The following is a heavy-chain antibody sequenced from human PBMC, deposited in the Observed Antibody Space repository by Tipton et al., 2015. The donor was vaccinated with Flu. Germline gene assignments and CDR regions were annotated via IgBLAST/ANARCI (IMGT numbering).Heavy chain of an antibody. CDR3: ARSRGQWPARPFTDY. Sequence: TLSLTCAVYGGSFSGYYWSWIRQPPGKGLEWIGEINHSGSTNYNPSLKSRVTISVDTSKNQFSLKLSSVTAADTAVYYCARSRGQWPARPFTDYWGQGTLVTVSS. V-gene: IGHV4-34*01. D-gene: IGHD6-19*01. J-gene: IGHJ4*02. CDR2: INHSGST. CDR1: GGSFSGYY.